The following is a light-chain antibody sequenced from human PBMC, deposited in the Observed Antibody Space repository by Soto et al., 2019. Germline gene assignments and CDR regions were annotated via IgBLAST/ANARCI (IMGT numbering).Light chain of an antibody. Sequence: SVLTQPPSASGTPGQGVTISCSGSTSNIGSNYVYWYQQLPGTAPKLLIYRNNQRPSGVPDRFSGSKSCTSASLAISGLRSDDEADYFCATWDDSLNGFYVFGTGTKATV. CDR1: TSNIGSNY. CDR3: ATWDDSLNGFYV. CDR2: RNN. V-gene: IGLV1-47*01. J-gene: IGLJ1*01.